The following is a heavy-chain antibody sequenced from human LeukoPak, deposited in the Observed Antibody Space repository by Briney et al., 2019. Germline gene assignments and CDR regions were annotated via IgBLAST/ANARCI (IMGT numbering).Heavy chain of an antibody. CDR3: AKGIREWVMSPDAFDI. CDR1: GFTFSSYS. CDR2: ISSSSSTI. J-gene: IGHJ3*02. V-gene: IGHV3-48*04. D-gene: IGHD3-3*01. Sequence: GGSLRLSCAASGFTFSSYSMNWVRQAPGKGLEWVSYISSSSSTIYYADSVKGRFTISRDNAKNSLYLQMNSLRAEDTALYYCAKGIREWVMSPDAFDIWGQGTMVTVSS.